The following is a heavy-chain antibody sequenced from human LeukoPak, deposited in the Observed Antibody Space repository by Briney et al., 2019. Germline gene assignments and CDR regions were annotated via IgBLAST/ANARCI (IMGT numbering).Heavy chain of an antibody. D-gene: IGHD1-26*01. CDR2: FFPGDSDT. J-gene: IGHJ4*02. CDR3: ARHQNVGATRSPFDY. Sequence: GESLKISCRGSGYSFNSYWIGWVRQMPGKGLEWMGIFFPGDSDTRYSPSFQGQVNISADKSISTAYLQWNSLKGSDTAMYYCARHQNVGATRSPFDYWGQGTLVTVSS. V-gene: IGHV5-51*01. CDR1: GYSFNSYW.